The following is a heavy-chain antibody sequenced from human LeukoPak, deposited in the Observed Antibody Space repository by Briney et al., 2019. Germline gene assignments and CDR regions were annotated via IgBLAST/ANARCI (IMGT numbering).Heavy chain of an antibody. Sequence: PGGSLRLSCAASGFTFSSYWMHWVRHAPGKGLVWVSHIKYDGSNTNYADFVKGRFTISRDNAKNTLYLQMNSLRAEDTAVYSCARTRYSNGYDYWGPGTLVTVSS. CDR2: IKYDGSNT. J-gene: IGHJ4*02. CDR3: ARTRYSNGYDY. D-gene: IGHD5-18*01. V-gene: IGHV3-74*01. CDR1: GFTFSSYW.